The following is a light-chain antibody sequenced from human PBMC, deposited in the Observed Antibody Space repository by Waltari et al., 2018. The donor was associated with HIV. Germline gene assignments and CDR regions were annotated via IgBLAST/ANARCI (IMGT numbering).Light chain of an antibody. Sequence: SAVTQPASVSGLPGQSITISCTGGDSDFGLYNFVSWYQQHPGKVSRLILYDVDRRAPGVSDRFSGSRSGPTASLNISRLRAEDEADYYCASFTGDDTLLFGGGTKVTVL. CDR2: DVD. J-gene: IGLJ3*02. CDR3: ASFTGDDTLL. V-gene: IGLV2-14*03. CDR1: DSDFGLYNF.